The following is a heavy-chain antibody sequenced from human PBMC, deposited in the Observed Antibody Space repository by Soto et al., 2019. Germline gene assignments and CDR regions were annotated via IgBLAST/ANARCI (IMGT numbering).Heavy chain of an antibody. CDR1: GFTFTSHG. D-gene: IGHD1-26*01. V-gene: IGHV3-30*03. J-gene: IGHJ1*01. CDR2: ISFDGINK. CDR3: ASRVPHGTYGAPYFQH. Sequence: QVQLVESGGGVVQPEESLRLSCAASGFTFTSHGMHWVRQAPGRGLEWVAVISFDGINKYYADSVKGRFTISRDNSKNTLYLQMPSLRAEDTAVYYCASRVPHGTYGAPYFQHWGQGTLVSVS.